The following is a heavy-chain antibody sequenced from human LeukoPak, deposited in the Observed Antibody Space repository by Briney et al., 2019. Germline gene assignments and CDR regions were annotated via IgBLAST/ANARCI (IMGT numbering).Heavy chain of an antibody. V-gene: IGHV3-33*06. J-gene: IGHJ4*02. Sequence: GRSLRLSCAASGFTFSSYGMHWVRQAPGKGLEWVAVIWNDGSNKYYADSVKGRFTISRDNSKNTLYLQMNSLRAEDTAVYYCAKDRDGYDSSEIDYWGQGTLVTVSS. CDR2: IWNDGSNK. CDR3: AKDRDGYDSSEIDY. CDR1: GFTFSSYG. D-gene: IGHD3-22*01.